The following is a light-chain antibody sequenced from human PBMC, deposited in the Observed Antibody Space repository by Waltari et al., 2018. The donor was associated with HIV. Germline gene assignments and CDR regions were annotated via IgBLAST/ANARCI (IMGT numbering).Light chain of an antibody. CDR2: EVT. CDR3: TSYVDNYVVF. CDR1: RNDVGAYDY. Sequence: QSALTQPPSASGSPGQSVTISCTGTRNDVGAYDYVSWYQQHPGRAPKLLIYEVTKRPSVVPDRFSGSKSGNTASLTVAGLQAEDDGHYYCTSYVDNYVVFFGGGTKLTVL. V-gene: IGLV2-8*01. J-gene: IGLJ2*01.